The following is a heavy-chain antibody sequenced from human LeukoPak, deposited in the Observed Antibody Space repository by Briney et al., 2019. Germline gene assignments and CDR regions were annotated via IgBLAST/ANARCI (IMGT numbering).Heavy chain of an antibody. J-gene: IGHJ4*02. Sequence: SETLSLTCAVYGGSLSGYYWSSIRQPPGKGLEWIGEINHSGSTNYNPSLKSRVTISVDTSKNQFSLKLSSVTAADTAVYYCATVSRGYFDYWGQGTLVTVSS. V-gene: IGHV4-34*01. D-gene: IGHD2-8*01. CDR3: ATVSRGYFDY. CDR1: GGSLSGYY. CDR2: INHSGST.